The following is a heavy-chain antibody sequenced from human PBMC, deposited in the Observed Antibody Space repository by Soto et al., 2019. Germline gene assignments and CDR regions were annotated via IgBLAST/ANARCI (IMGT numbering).Heavy chain of an antibody. J-gene: IGHJ6*04. V-gene: IGHV5-51*01. CDR1: QYNFMNFW. CDR2: IFPADYDT. CDR3: TATLTSAMDF. Sequence: GESLKISCKGSQYNFMNFWVGWVRQMPGKGLEWMGIIFPADYDTRFSPSFQGRVTMSVDKSTYTAYLQWSSLEASDTAIYYCTATLTSAMDFWGEGTPVAVSS. D-gene: IGHD4-4*01.